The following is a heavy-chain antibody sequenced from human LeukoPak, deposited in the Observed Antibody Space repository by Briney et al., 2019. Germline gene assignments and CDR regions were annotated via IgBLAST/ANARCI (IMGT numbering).Heavy chain of an antibody. D-gene: IGHD3-16*02. CDR3: TRLKAGSRYRSPRDY. V-gene: IGHV5-51*01. J-gene: IGHJ4*02. CDR2: IYPGDSDT. Sequence: GESLKISCKTSGFTFTTYWIGWVRQMPRKGLEWMGIIYPGDSDTIYSPSLEGQVTISVDKSISTAYLQWNTLKASDTAMYFCTRLKAGSRYRSPRDYWGQGTLVTVSS. CDR1: GFTFTTYW.